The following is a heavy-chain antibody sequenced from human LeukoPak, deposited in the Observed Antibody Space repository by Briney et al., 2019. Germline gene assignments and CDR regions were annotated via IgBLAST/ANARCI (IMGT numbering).Heavy chain of an antibody. CDR2: IKQDGSEK. Sequence: SGGSLRLSCAASGFTFSSYSMSWVRQAPGKGLEWVANIKQDGSEKYYVDSVKGRFTISRDNAKNSLYLQMNSLRAEDTAVYYCARGRDGSSWYYFDYWGQGTLVTVSS. V-gene: IGHV3-7*01. D-gene: IGHD6-13*01. CDR3: ARGRDGSSWYYFDY. J-gene: IGHJ4*02. CDR1: GFTFSSYS.